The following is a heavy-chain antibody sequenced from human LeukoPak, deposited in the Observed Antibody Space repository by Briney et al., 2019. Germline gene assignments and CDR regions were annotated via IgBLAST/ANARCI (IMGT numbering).Heavy chain of an antibody. Sequence: SQTLSLTCTVSGGSISSGGYYWSWIRQPPGKGLEWIGSIYYSGSTYYNPSLKSRVTISVDTSKNQFSLKLSSVTAADTAVYYCARHAAAVAGDDAFDIWGQGTMVTVSS. CDR3: ARHAAAVAGDDAFDI. J-gene: IGHJ3*02. D-gene: IGHD6-19*01. V-gene: IGHV4-39*01. CDR2: IYYSGST. CDR1: GGSISSGGYY.